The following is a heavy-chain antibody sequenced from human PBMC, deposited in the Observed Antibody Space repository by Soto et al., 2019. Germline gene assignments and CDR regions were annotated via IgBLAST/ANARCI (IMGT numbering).Heavy chain of an antibody. J-gene: IGHJ4*02. CDR1: GFTFSSYA. CDR3: ARRIAVALGPMYYFDY. V-gene: IGHV3-23*01. CDR2: ISGSGGST. D-gene: IGHD6-19*01. Sequence: EVQLLESGGGLVQPGGSLRLSCAASGFTFSSYAMSWVRQAPGKGLEWVSAISGSGGSTYYADSVKGRFTISRDNSKNTLYLQMNSLRAEDTAVYYCARRIAVALGPMYYFDYCGQGTLVTVSS.